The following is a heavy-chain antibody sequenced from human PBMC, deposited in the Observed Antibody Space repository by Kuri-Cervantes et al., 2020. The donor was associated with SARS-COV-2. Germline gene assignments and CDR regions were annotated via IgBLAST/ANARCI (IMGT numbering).Heavy chain of an antibody. D-gene: IGHD4-11*01. Sequence: KVSCKASGYTFTNYWIGWVRQMPGKGLEWMGIIYPADSDTRYSPSFQGQVTISADKSISTAYLQWSSLKASDTAVYYCARPLYSNYDLVFWYFDLWGRGTLVTVSS. V-gene: IGHV5-51*01. J-gene: IGHJ2*01. CDR3: ARPLYSNYDLVFWYFDL. CDR1: GYTFTNYW. CDR2: IYPADSDT.